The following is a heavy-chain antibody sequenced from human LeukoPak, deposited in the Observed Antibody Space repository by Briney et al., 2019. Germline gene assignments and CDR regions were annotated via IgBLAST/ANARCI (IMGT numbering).Heavy chain of an antibody. V-gene: IGHV3-64D*06. J-gene: IGHJ4*02. CDR3: VREGLERRTNFDY. D-gene: IGHD1-1*01. Sequence: PGGSLRLSCSASGFTFTSHVMHWVRQAPGKGLQFVSGISMNVQTTYYAVSVKGRFTISRDSSKNTVYLQMNSLTAEDTAVYYCVREGLERRTNFDYWGQGTLVSVSS. CDR2: ISMNVQTT. CDR1: GFTFTSHV.